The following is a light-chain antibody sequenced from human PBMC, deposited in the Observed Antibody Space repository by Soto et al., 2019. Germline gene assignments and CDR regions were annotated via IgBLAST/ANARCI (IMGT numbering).Light chain of an antibody. CDR2: GAS. V-gene: IGKV3-15*01. Sequence: EIVMTQSPATLSVSPGERATLSCRASQSVSSNLAWYQQKPGQAPRLLIYGASTRATGIPARFSGSGSGTEFTLTISSLQSEDFAVYYCQQYTNWPPGTFGGGTKVEIQ. CDR3: QQYTNWPPGT. CDR1: QSVSSN. J-gene: IGKJ4*01.